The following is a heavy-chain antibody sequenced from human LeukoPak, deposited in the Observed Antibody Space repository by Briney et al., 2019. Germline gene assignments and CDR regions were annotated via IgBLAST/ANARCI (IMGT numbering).Heavy chain of an antibody. D-gene: IGHD3-10*01. Sequence: SEALALTCYGYGGSFCGYYWSGIGPPPGKGPEGIGEINHSGSTNYKPSLNSRVTISVDTSKNQFSLKLSSVTAADTAVYYCARVLNHFDRYGAGNNYFDYWGQGTLVTVSS. CDR1: GGSFCGYY. CDR2: INHSGST. V-gene: IGHV4-34*01. CDR3: ARVLNHFDRYGAGNNYFDY. J-gene: IGHJ4*02.